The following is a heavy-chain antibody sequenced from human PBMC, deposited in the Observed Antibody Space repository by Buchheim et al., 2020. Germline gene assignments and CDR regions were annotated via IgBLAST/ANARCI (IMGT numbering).Heavy chain of an antibody. CDR3: AKEEVPNDY. Sequence: EAQLLESGGGLVQPGGYLRLSCAVSGFTFSNSAMTWVRQAPGKGLEWVSAISRSGDSTYYEESVMGRFTISRDKSKKTLYLQMNSLRVDDTAVYYCAKEEVPNDYWGLGT. CDR2: ISRSGDST. V-gene: IGHV3-23*01. J-gene: IGHJ4*02. CDR1: GFTFSNSA.